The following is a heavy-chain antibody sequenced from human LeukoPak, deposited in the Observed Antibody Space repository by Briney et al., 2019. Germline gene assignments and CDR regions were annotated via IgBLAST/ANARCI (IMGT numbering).Heavy chain of an antibody. CDR3: ARRGTGHGMDV. Sequence: GGSLRLSCAASGFTFNNYWIHWVRQVPGKGLVWVSRINNDGSSASYVDSVKGRFAISRDNAKNTLFLQMNSLRAEDTAVYYCARRGTGHGMDVWGQGTTVIVSS. CDR2: INNDGSSA. J-gene: IGHJ6*02. D-gene: IGHD1-1*01. CDR1: GFTFNNYW. V-gene: IGHV3-74*01.